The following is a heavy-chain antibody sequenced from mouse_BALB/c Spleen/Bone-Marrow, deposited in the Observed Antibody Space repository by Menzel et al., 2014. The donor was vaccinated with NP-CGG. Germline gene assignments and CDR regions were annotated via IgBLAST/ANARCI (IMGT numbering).Heavy chain of an antibody. V-gene: IGHV1-63*02. CDR2: IYPGGGYI. J-gene: IGHJ2*01. CDR1: GYTFANYW. Sequence: QVQLKQSGAELVSPGTSVKISCKASGYTFANYWLGWLKQRPGHGLEWIGEIYPGGGYINYNEKFKGKATLTADTSSSTAYMRLSSLTSEESAVYFCAREEYGNYDRFFDYWGQGTTLTVSS. D-gene: IGHD2-10*02. CDR3: AREEYGNYDRFFDY.